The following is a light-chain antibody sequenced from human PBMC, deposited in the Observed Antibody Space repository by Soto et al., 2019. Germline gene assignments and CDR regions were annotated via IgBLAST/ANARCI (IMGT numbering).Light chain of an antibody. CDR3: QHYRGLSS. Sequence: DIPMTQSPSTLSASVGDRVTITCRASQNIGRYLAWYQRKAGEAPKLLIYDASTSQSGVPSRFNGGGSGTEFTLSISGLQPDDFATYYCQHYRGLSSFGPGTTVDVK. V-gene: IGKV1-5*01. J-gene: IGKJ3*01. CDR2: DAS. CDR1: QNIGRY.